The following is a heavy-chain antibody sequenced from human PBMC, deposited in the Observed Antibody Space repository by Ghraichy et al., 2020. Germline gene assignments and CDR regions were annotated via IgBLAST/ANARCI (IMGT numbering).Heavy chain of an antibody. CDR3: ARGNQHFDY. V-gene: IGHV1-3*01. Sequence: ASVKVSCKTSGYTFTSYVMHWVRQAPGQRLEWMGWINAGNGNTRYSQKFQGRVTITRDTSASTVYIELSSLRSEDTAVYHCARGNQHFDYWGQGTQVTVSS. D-gene: IGHD1-14*01. CDR2: INAGNGNT. CDR1: GYTFTSYV. J-gene: IGHJ4*02.